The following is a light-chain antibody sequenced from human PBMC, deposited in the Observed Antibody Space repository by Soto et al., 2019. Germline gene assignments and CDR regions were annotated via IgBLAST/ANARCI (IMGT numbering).Light chain of an antibody. V-gene: IGKV1-8*01. CDR3: QLYKSFPWT. Sequence: AIRMTQSPSSFFASIGDKVTITCRASQDISSYLAWYQQRPGKPPKLLIYAASTLQSGVPSRFSGSGSGTDFTLTISCLQSEDFATYFCQLYKSFPWTFGQGTKVEVK. CDR2: AAS. J-gene: IGKJ1*01. CDR1: QDISSY.